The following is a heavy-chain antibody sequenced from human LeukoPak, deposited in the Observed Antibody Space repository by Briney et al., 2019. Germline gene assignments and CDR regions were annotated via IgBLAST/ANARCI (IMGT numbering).Heavy chain of an antibody. CDR3: ARDRRRDLLHAFDI. V-gene: IGHV4-59*01. J-gene: IGHJ3*02. CDR2: IDCSGST. Sequence: SETLSLTCTVSGGTISRYYWSWIRQPPGKGLEWIAYIDCSGSTNHNPSLKSRLTISLDASKNQFSLKLSSVTAADTAVYYCARDRRRDLLHAFDIWGQGTMVTVSS. D-gene: IGHD1-26*01. CDR1: GGTISRYY.